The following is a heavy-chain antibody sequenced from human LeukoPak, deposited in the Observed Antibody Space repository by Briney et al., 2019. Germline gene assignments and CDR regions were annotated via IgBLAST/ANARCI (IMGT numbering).Heavy chain of an antibody. J-gene: IGHJ4*02. CDR3: AKDQGDYSSGWSIFDY. V-gene: IGHV3-53*01. D-gene: IGHD6-19*01. CDR1: GFTVSSNF. Sequence: GGSLRLSCAASGFTVSSNFMSWVRQAPEKGLEWVSVMYSDGGTYYADSVKGRFTISRDNSKNTVYLQMNSLRVEDTAIYYCAKDQGDYSSGWSIFDYWGQGTLVTVSS. CDR2: MYSDGGT.